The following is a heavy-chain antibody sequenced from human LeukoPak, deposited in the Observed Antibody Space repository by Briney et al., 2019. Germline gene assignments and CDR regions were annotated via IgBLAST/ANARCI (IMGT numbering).Heavy chain of an antibody. J-gene: IGHJ5*02. Sequence: GASVKVSCKASGYTFTSYDINWVRQATGQGLEWMGWMNPNSGDTGYAQKFQGRVTITADESTSTAYMELSSLRSEDTAVYYCASRHCSSTSCSNWFDPWGQGTLVTVSS. V-gene: IGHV1-8*03. CDR3: ASRHCSSTSCSNWFDP. CDR2: MNPNSGDT. CDR1: GYTFTSYD. D-gene: IGHD2-2*01.